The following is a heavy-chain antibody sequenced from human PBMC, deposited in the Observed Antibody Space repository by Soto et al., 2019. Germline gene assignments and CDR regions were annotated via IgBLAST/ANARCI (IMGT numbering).Heavy chain of an antibody. J-gene: IGHJ4*02. CDR1: GFSLSTSGVG. V-gene: IGHV2-5*01. CDR2: IYWNDDK. CDR3: AQYSWYWSY. D-gene: IGHD6-13*01. Sequence: QITLKESGPTLVKPTQTLTLTCTFSGFSLSTSGVGVGWIRQPPGKALEWLALIYWNDDKRYSPSLKSRLTITKDTAKNQVVLTMTNMDPVDTATYYCAQYSWYWSYWGQGTLVTVSS.